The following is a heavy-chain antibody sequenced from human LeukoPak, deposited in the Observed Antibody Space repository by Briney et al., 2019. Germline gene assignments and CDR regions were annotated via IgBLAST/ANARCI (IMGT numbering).Heavy chain of an antibody. CDR1: GYTFTSYD. V-gene: IGHV1-8*01. D-gene: IGHD3-10*01. J-gene: IGHJ5*02. CDR3: ARGTYYGSGSYYRRGSWFDP. Sequence: ASVKVSCKASGYTFTSYDINWVRQATGQGLEWMGWMNPNSGNTGYAQKFQGRVTMTRNTSISTAYMELSSLRSEDTAVYYCARGTYYGSGSYYRRGSWFDPWGQGTLVTVSS. CDR2: MNPNSGNT.